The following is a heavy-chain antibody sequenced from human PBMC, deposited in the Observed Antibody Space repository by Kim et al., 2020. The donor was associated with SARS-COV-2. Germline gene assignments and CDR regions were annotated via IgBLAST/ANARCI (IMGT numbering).Heavy chain of an antibody. CDR2: IDPSDSYT. CDR3: ARHGPQKDIVVVVAAEHLDYYYYGMDV. CDR1: GYSFTSYW. V-gene: IGHV5-10-1*01. J-gene: IGHJ6*02. D-gene: IGHD2-15*01. Sequence: GESLKISCKGSGYSFTSYWISWVRQMPGKGLEWMGRIDPSDSYTNYSPSFQGHVTISADKSISTAYLQWSSLKASDTAMYYCARHGPQKDIVVVVAAEHLDYYYYGMDVWGQGTTVTVSS.